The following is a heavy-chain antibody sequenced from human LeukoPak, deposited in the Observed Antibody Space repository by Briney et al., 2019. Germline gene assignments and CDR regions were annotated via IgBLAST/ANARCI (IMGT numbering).Heavy chain of an antibody. Sequence: GGSLRLSCAASGFTFSSYSMNWVRQAPGKGLEWVSSITRSSYIYYADSVKGRFTISRDNAKNSLYLQMNSLRAEGTAAYYCASPTFDLYGYDAFDIWGQGTMVTVSS. CDR3: ASPTFDLYGYDAFDI. V-gene: IGHV3-21*01. CDR1: GFTFSSYS. J-gene: IGHJ3*02. CDR2: ITRSSYI. D-gene: IGHD3-9*01.